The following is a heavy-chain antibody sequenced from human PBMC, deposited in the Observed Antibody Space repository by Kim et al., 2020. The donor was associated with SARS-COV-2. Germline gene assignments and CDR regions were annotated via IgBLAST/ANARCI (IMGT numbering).Heavy chain of an antibody. V-gene: IGHV3-64D*06. Sequence: GGSLRLSCSASGFTFSSYAIHWVRQAPGKGLELVSTISSDGGSTYYADSVKGRFTIPRDNSKNTLYLQMSSLRAEETAVYYCVKAFGVGVYTGMDVWGQG. D-gene: IGHD1-26*01. CDR3: VKAFGVGVYTGMDV. CDR2: ISSDGGST. CDR1: GFTFSSYA. J-gene: IGHJ6*02.